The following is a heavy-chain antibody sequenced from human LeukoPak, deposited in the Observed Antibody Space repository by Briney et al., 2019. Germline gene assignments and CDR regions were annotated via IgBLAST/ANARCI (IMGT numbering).Heavy chain of an antibody. D-gene: IGHD3-3*01. CDR1: GGSINSNNW. J-gene: IGHJ5*02. CDR3: ARVRTYVVFGVVIIGGWFDP. CDR2: VHPSGST. V-gene: IGHV4-4*02. Sequence: PSGTLSLTCAVSGGSINSNNWWTWVRQPPGKGLEWIGEVHPSGSTNYNPSLKSRVSISDDKSKNQFSLNLSSVTAADTAVYYCARVRTYVVFGVVIIGGWFDPWGQGTLVTVSS.